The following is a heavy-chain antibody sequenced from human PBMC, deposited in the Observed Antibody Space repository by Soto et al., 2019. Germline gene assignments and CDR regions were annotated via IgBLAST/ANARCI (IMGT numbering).Heavy chain of an antibody. CDR3: TRRCSSTSCYDRGFNPRDNWFDP. D-gene: IGHD2-2*01. CDR2: IRSKANSYAT. Sequence: HPGGSLRLSCAASGFTFSGSAMHWVRQASGKGLEWVGRIRSKANSYATAYAASVKGRFTISRDDSKNTAYLQMNSLKTEDTAVYYCTRRCSSTSCYDRGFNPRDNWFDPWGQGTLVTVSS. V-gene: IGHV3-73*01. CDR1: GFTFSGSA. J-gene: IGHJ5*02.